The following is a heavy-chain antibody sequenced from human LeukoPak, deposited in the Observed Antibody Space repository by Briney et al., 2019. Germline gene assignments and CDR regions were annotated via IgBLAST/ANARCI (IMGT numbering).Heavy chain of an antibody. V-gene: IGHV1-69*04. Sequence: ASVKVSCKASGGTFSSYAISWVRQAPGQGLEWMGRIIPILGIANYAQKFQGRVTITADKSTSTAYMELSSLRSEDTAVYYCARDNRRFGKLPHLYYYYYGIDVWGQGTTVTVSS. J-gene: IGHJ6*02. CDR1: GGTFSSYA. CDR3: ARDNRRFGKLPHLYYYYYGIDV. CDR2: IIPILGIA. D-gene: IGHD3-10*01.